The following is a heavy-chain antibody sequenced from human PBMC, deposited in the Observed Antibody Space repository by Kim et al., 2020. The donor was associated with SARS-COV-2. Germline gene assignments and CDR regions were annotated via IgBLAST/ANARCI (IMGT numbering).Heavy chain of an antibody. J-gene: IGHJ3*02. D-gene: IGHD3-10*01. Sequence: GGSLRLSCSASGFRFSIYGMSWVRQAPGKGLEWVSAISGGINNTYYADSVKGRFTISRDDSKNTLYLEMNSLRAEDTAVYYCAKDEYYGSGSYYYDAFD. CDR2: ISGGINNT. CDR3: AKDEYYGSGSYYYDAFD. V-gene: IGHV3-23*01. CDR1: GFRFSIYG.